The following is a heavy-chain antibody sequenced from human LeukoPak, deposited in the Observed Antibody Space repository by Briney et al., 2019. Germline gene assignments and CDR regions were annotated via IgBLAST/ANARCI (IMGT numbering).Heavy chain of an antibody. V-gene: IGHV1-2*04. CDR1: GYTFTGYY. CDR2: INPNSGGT. Sequence: ASVKVSCRASGYTFTGYYMHWVRQAPGQGLEWMGWINPNSGGTNYAQKFQGWVTMTRDTSISTAYMELSRLRSDDTAVYYCAGGGSITMVRGVIKYFQHWGQGTLVTVSS. D-gene: IGHD3-10*01. J-gene: IGHJ1*01. CDR3: AGGGSITMVRGVIKYFQH.